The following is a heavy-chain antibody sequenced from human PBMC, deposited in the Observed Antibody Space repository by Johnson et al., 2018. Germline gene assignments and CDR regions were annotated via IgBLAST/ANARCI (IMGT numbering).Heavy chain of an antibody. Sequence: QVQLVESGGGVVQPGRSLRLSCAASGFTFSSYGMHWVRQAPGKGLEWVAVISYDGSNKYYADSVKGRFTISRDNSKNTLYLQMNSLRAEDTAVYYCAKEAPTYYDFWSGYYRGDYMDVWGKGTTVTVSS. CDR2: ISYDGSNK. CDR3: AKEAPTYYDFWSGYYRGDYMDV. V-gene: IGHV3-30*18. J-gene: IGHJ6*03. CDR1: GFTFSSYG. D-gene: IGHD3-3*01.